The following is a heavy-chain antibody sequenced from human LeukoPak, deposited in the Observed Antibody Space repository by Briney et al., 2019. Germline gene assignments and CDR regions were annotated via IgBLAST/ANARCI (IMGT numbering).Heavy chain of an antibody. D-gene: IGHD4-23*01. CDR1: GFTFSSYS. CDR2: ISSSSSYI. Sequence: GGSLRLSCAASGFTFSSYSMNWVRQAPGKGLEWVSSISSSSSYIYYADSVKGRFTISRDNAKNSLYLQMNSLRAEDTAVYYCARVGLRDYGGNPNGDWYFDLWGRGTLVTVSS. J-gene: IGHJ2*01. V-gene: IGHV3-21*01. CDR3: ARVGLRDYGGNPNGDWYFDL.